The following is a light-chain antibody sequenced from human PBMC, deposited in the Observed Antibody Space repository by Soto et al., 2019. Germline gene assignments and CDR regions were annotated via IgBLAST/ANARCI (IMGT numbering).Light chain of an antibody. J-gene: IGLJ1*01. CDR1: SSDVGSYNL. V-gene: IGLV2-23*01. Sequence: QSALTQPASVSGSPVQSITISCTGTSSDVGSYNLVSWYQQHPGKAPKLMIYEGSKRPSGISNRFSGSKSGNTASLTISGLQAEDEAEYYCCSYADSSRIYVFGSGTKVTVL. CDR3: CSYADSSRIYV. CDR2: EGS.